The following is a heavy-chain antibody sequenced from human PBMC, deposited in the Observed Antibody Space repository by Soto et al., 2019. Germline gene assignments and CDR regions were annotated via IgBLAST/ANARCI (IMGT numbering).Heavy chain of an antibody. CDR1: GYTFTSYD. D-gene: IGHD3-22*01. Sequence: ASVKVSCKASGYTFTSYDINWVRQATGQGLEWMGWMNPNSGNTGYAQKFQGRVTMTRNTSISTAYMELSSLRSEDTAVYYCARGNPITMIVVVAPDFDYWGQGTLVTVSS. CDR3: ARGNPITMIVVVAPDFDY. V-gene: IGHV1-8*01. J-gene: IGHJ4*02. CDR2: MNPNSGNT.